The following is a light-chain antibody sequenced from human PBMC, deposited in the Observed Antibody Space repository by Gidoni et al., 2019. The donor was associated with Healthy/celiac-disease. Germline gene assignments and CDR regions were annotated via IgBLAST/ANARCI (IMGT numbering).Light chain of an antibody. Sequence: QSFLPHPPSASGTPVPRVTFSCSGINSNIGSNTVNWYQQLPGTAPNLLIYNNNQRPSGVPDRFSGSKSGTSASLAISGLQSEDEADYYCAAWDDSLIGPVFGGGTKLTVL. CDR1: NSNIGSNT. CDR3: AAWDDSLIGPV. V-gene: IGLV1-44*01. J-gene: IGLJ3*02. CDR2: NNN.